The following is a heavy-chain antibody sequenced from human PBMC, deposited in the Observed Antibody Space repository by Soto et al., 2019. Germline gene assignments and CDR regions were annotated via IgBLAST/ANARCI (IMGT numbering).Heavy chain of an antibody. CDR3: AKVAYYYDSSGYYDDFDY. D-gene: IGHD3-22*01. CDR2: ISYDGSNK. Sequence: QVQLVESGGGVVQPGRSLRLSCAASGFIFSSYGMHWVRQAPGKGLEWVAVISYDGSNKYYADSVKGRFTISRDNSKNTLYLQMNSLRAEDTAVYYCAKVAYYYDSSGYYDDFDYWGQGTLVTVSS. CDR1: GFIFSSYG. V-gene: IGHV3-30*18. J-gene: IGHJ4*02.